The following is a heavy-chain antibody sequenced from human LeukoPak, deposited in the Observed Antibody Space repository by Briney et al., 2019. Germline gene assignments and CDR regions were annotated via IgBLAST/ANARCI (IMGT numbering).Heavy chain of an antibody. V-gene: IGHV5-51*01. D-gene: IGHD5-24*01. CDR1: GYDFANSW. J-gene: IGHJ4*02. CDR3: ARGERAMATRKAGFDY. CDR2: IYPRDSDT. Sequence: GESLKISCTASGYDFANSWIGWVRQMPGKGLEWMCIIYPRDSDTIYSPSFQGQVTISADKSIRTAYLQWSSLTASDTAMYYCARGERAMATRKAGFDYWGQGTLVTVSS.